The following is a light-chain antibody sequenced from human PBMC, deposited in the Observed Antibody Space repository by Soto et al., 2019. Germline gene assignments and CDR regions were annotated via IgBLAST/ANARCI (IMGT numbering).Light chain of an antibody. CDR3: QQRVTWPGT. CDR2: DAS. J-gene: IGKJ4*01. Sequence: EIELTQSPATLSLSPGERATLSCRASQDINNYLAWYQQKPGQSPRLFLYDASTRATGIPARFSGCGSGTDFTLTISGLEPEDFAVYYCQQRVTWPGTFGGGTKVEIK. V-gene: IGKV3-11*01. CDR1: QDINNY.